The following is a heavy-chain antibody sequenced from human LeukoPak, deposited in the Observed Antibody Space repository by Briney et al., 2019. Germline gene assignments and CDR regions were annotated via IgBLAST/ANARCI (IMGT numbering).Heavy chain of an antibody. CDR2: INHSGST. V-gene: IGHV4-34*01. CDR3: ARLWMVPARPINWFDP. D-gene: IGHD2-2*01. J-gene: IGHJ5*02. Sequence: SETLSLTCAVYGGSFSGYYWSWIRQPPGKGLEWIGEINHSGSTNYNPSLKSRVTISVDTSKNQFSLKLSSVTAADTAVHYCARLWMVPARPINWFDPWGQGTLVTVSS. CDR1: GGSFSGYY.